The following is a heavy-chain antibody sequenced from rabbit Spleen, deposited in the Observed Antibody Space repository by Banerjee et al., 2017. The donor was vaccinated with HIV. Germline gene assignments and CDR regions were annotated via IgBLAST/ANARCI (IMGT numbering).Heavy chain of an antibody. Sequence: QEQLEESGGDLVKSEGSLTLTCTASGFSFSTSYWICWVRQAPGKGLEWIACIDAGSSGSTLYATWAKGRIIMSRTSSTTVTLQMTSLTVADTATYFCARDLVAIIGWNFNLWGPGTLVTVS. CDR1: GFSFSTSYW. D-gene: IGHD1-1*01. J-gene: IGHJ4*01. CDR3: ARDLVAIIGWNFNL. CDR2: IDAGSSGST. V-gene: IGHV1S45*01.